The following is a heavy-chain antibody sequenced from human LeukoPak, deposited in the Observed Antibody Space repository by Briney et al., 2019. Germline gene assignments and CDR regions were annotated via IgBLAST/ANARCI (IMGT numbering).Heavy chain of an antibody. CDR1: EFSVGSNY. CDR2: IYSGGST. J-gene: IGHJ2*01. CDR3: AKPSLYYYDTSGYYRYWYFDL. Sequence: GGSLRLSCAASEFSVGSNYMTWVRQAPGKGLEWVSLIYSGGSTYYADSVKGRFTISRDNSKNTLYLQMNSLRAEDTAVYYCAKPSLYYYDTSGYYRYWYFDLWGRGTLVTVSS. V-gene: IGHV3-66*04. D-gene: IGHD3-22*01.